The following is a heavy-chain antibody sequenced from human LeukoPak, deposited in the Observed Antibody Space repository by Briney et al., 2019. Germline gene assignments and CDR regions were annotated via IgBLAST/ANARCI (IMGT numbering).Heavy chain of an antibody. V-gene: IGHV1-46*01. CDR1: GYIFSNYY. J-gene: IGHJ6*03. CDR2: INPSGGGT. D-gene: IGHD5-24*01. Sequence: ASVKVSCKASGYIFSNYYMHWVRQAPGQGLEWMGIINPSGGGTSYAQKFQGRITMTGDTSTNTVYMELSGLRSEDTAVYYCARAGYIRASYMDVWGKGTTVSVSS. CDR3: ARAGYIRASYMDV.